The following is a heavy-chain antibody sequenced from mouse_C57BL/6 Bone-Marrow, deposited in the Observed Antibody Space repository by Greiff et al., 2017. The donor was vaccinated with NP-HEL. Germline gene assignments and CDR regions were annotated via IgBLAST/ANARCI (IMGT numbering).Heavy chain of an antibody. Sequence: DVKLVESGPGLAKPSQTLSLTCSVTGYSITSVYWNWIRKFPGNKLEYMGYISYSGSTYYNPSLKSRISITRDTSKNQYYLQLNSVTTEDTATYYCARSSIYYYGSSYGYFDYWGQVTTLTVSS. D-gene: IGHD1-1*01. J-gene: IGHJ2*01. CDR2: ISYSGST. CDR1: GYSITSVY. CDR3: ARSSIYYYGSSYGYFDY. V-gene: IGHV3-8*01.